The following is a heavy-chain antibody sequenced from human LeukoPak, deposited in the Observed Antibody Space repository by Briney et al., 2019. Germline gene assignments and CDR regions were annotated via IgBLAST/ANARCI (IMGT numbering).Heavy chain of an antibody. Sequence: GGSLRLSCAASGFTFSSYAMSWVRQAPGKGLEWVSAISGSGGSTYYADSVKGRFTISRDNAANSLYLQMNSLRAEDTAAYYCARHLLSGDFWGIDYWGQGTLVTVSS. CDR3: ARHLLSGDFWGIDY. D-gene: IGHD3-16*01. CDR1: GFTFSSYA. J-gene: IGHJ4*02. V-gene: IGHV3-23*01. CDR2: ISGSGGST.